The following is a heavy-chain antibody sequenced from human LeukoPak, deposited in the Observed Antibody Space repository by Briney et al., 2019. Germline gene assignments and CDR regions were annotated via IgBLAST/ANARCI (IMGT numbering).Heavy chain of an antibody. CDR1: GGSFSGYY. CDR3: ARGPRYFDWLLYMGPDAFDI. V-gene: IGHV4-34*01. D-gene: IGHD3-9*01. J-gene: IGHJ3*02. Sequence: PSETLSLTCAVYGGSFSGYYWSWIRQPPGKGLEWIGEINHGGSTNYNPSLKSRVTISVDTSKNQFSLKLSSVTAADTAVYYCARGPRYFDWLLYMGPDAFDIWGQGTMVTVSS. CDR2: INHGGST.